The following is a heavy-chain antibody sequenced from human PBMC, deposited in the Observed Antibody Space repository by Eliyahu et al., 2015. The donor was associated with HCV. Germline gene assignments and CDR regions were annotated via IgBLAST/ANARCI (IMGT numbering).Heavy chain of an antibody. CDR3: AKTDSSGYYYGLDY. Sequence: EVQLLESGGGLVQPGGSLRLSCAASGFTFRQLCHEPCPPGSRRRGWCGSPIFVIGVGAYYTDSVKGRFTISRDNSKNTLYLQMNSLRAEDTAVYYCAKTDSSGYYYGLDYWGQGTLVTVSS. V-gene: IGHV3-23*01. CDR1: GFTFRQLC. J-gene: IGHJ4*02. D-gene: IGHD3-22*01. CDR2: FVIGVGA.